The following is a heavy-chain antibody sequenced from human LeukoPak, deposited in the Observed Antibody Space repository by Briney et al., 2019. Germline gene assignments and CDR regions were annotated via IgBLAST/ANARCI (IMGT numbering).Heavy chain of an antibody. J-gene: IGHJ4*02. Sequence: GGTLRLSCAASGFTYSNYWVSWFRQAPGQGLEWVASIKQDGSERYYVDSVKGRFTISTYNPKNSLFLQLSSLRVEVTAVYYCARGSMHVYHLYTDYWGQGTLVTVSS. D-gene: IGHD3-16*01. CDR3: ARGSMHVYHLYTDY. CDR1: GFTYSNYW. CDR2: IKQDGSER. V-gene: IGHV3-7*01.